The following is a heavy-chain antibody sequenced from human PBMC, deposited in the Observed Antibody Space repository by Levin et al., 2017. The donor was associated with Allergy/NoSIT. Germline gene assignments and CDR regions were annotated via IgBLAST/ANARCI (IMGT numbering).Heavy chain of an antibody. CDR3: ARVHLRSGSGYNPLDY. Sequence: GGSLRLSCVASGFTFSNYWMSWVRQAPGKGLEWVASIKEDANEKKYVDSVKGRFTISRDNAKNSLFLQVNSLRGEDTAVYYCARVHLRSGSGYNPLDYWGQGTLVTVSS. J-gene: IGHJ4*02. CDR1: GFTFSNYW. D-gene: IGHD3-10*01. CDR2: IKEDANEK. V-gene: IGHV3-7*04.